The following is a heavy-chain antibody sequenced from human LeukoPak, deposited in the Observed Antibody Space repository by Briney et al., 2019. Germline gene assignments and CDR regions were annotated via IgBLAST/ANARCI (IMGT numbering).Heavy chain of an antibody. CDR2: ISSSSSYI. Sequence: PGRSLRLSCAASGFTFSSYSMNWVRQAPGKGLEWVSSISSSSSYIYYADSVKGRFTISRDNAKNSLYLQMNSLRAEDTAVYYCARDVGGYSYSDGVDYWGQGTLVTVSS. D-gene: IGHD5-18*01. V-gene: IGHV3-21*01. CDR1: GFTFSSYS. CDR3: ARDVGGYSYSDGVDY. J-gene: IGHJ4*02.